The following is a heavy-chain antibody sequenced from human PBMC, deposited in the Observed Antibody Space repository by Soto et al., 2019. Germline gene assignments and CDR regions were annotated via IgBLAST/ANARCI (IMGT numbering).Heavy chain of an antibody. Sequence: QVQLVQSGAEVKKPGASVKVSCKASGYTFTSYGISWVRQAPGQGLEWMGWISAYNGNTNYAQKLQGRVTMTTDTSTSTAYMELRSHRSGDTAVYYCARDTRAYSSSSPADFWGQGALVAVSS. V-gene: IGHV1-18*01. CDR2: ISAYNGNT. CDR1: GYTFTSYG. CDR3: ARDTRAYSSSSPADF. J-gene: IGHJ4*02. D-gene: IGHD6-6*01.